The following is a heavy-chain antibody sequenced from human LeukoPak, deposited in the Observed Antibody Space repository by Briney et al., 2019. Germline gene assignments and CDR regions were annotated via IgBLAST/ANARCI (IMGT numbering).Heavy chain of an antibody. D-gene: IGHD3-3*01. CDR3: ATDMDFWSGPDY. Sequence: GGSLRLSCAASGFTFSSYAMSWIRQAPGKGLEWVSYISSSGSTIYYADSVKGRFTISRDNAKNSLYLQMNSLRAEDTAVYYCATDMDFWSGPDYWGQGTLVTVSS. V-gene: IGHV3-11*01. CDR2: ISSSGSTI. CDR1: GFTFSSYA. J-gene: IGHJ4*02.